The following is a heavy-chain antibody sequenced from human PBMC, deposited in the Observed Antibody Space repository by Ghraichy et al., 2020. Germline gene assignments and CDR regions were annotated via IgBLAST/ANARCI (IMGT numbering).Heavy chain of an antibody. J-gene: IGHJ4*02. D-gene: IGHD2-21*02. Sequence: GESLNISCAASGFTFSSYAMSWVRQAPGKGLEWVSAISGSGGSTYYADSVKGRFTISRDNSKNTLYLQMNSLRAEDTAVYYCATTPVRYYCGGDCYSRWGQGTLVTVSS. CDR3: ATTPVRYYCGGDCYSR. V-gene: IGHV3-23*01. CDR2: ISGSGGST. CDR1: GFTFSSYA.